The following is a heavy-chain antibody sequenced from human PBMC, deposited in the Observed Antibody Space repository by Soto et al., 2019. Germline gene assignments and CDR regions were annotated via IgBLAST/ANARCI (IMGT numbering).Heavy chain of an antibody. CDR3: ATHWNGWPYYFDS. J-gene: IGHJ4*02. Sequence: SETLSLSCTVSGGSISDFYWSWIRQSPGKELEWIGYIDNIGTTNYNPSLKSRVTISVDTSRNQFSLGLSSVTAIDTAMYYCATHWNGWPYYFDSWGQGSLVT. D-gene: IGHD6-19*01. CDR2: IDNIGTT. CDR1: GGSISDFY. V-gene: IGHV4-59*01.